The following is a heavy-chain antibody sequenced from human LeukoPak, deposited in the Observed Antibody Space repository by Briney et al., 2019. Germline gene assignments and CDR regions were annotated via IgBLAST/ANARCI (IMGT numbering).Heavy chain of an antibody. V-gene: IGHV3-23*01. CDR2: ISVSGGST. CDR3: ARDSSSSSYYYYGMDV. CDR1: GFTFSSYD. D-gene: IGHD6-6*01. Sequence: GGSLRLSCAASGFTFSSYDMHWVRQATGKGLEWVSAISVSGGSTYYADSVKGRFTISRDNSKNTLYLQMNSLRAEDTAVYYCARDSSSSSYYYYGMDVWGQGTTVTVSS. J-gene: IGHJ6*02.